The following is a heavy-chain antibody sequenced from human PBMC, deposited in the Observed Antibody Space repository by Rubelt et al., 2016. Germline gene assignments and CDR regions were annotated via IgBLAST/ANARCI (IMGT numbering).Heavy chain of an antibody. Sequence: LQMQESGPGLVKPSATLSLTCTVSGGSISRSNYYWTWIRQPPGKGMEWIGTVHYTRTTSYNPSLKSRVTISIDTSKNQFSLNLNAVTAADTAVYYWARGNTALVTLNYWGQGTLVTVSS. CDR1: GGSISRSNYY. J-gene: IGHJ4*02. V-gene: IGHV4-39*01. CDR3: ARGNTALVTLNY. CDR2: VHYTRTT. D-gene: IGHD5-18*01.